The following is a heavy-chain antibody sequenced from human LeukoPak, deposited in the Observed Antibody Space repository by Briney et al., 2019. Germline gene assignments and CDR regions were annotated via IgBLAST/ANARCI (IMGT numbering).Heavy chain of an antibody. J-gene: IGHJ4*02. CDR1: GFTFSSYS. D-gene: IGHD3-10*01. Sequence: GGSLRLSCAASGFTFSSYSMNWVRQAPGKGLEWVSSISSSSSYIYYADSVKGRFTISRDNAKNSLYLQMNSLRAEDTAVYYCARVLLRGSSADYWGQGTLVTVSS. CDR3: ARVLLRGSSADY. CDR2: ISSSSSYI. V-gene: IGHV3-21*01.